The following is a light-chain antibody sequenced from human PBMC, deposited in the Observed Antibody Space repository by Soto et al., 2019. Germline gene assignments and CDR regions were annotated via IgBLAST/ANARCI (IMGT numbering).Light chain of an antibody. CDR3: QHYCSSPRT. CDR2: GAS. V-gene: IGKV3-20*01. J-gene: IGKJ2*01. Sequence: IVLTQSPGILSLSPGERATVSCRASQSVTSNYLAWYQQKPGQAPRLLIYGASTRATGISDRFSGSGSGTDFTLTISRLEPEDFAVYYCQHYCSSPRTFGQGTKLEI. CDR1: QSVTSNY.